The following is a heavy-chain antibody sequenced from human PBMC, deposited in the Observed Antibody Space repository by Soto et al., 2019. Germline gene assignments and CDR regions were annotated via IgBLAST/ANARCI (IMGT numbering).Heavy chain of an antibody. Sequence: LRLSCAASGFPFSSYAMSWVRQSPGKGLEWVSGISGSGGSTYYADSVKGRFTISRDNSKNTLYLQMNSLRAEDTAVYYCAKDPVAGLIYYFDYWGQGTLVTVSS. CDR3: AKDPVAGLIYYFDY. CDR2: ISGSGGST. V-gene: IGHV3-23*01. CDR1: GFPFSSYA. D-gene: IGHD6-19*01. J-gene: IGHJ4*02.